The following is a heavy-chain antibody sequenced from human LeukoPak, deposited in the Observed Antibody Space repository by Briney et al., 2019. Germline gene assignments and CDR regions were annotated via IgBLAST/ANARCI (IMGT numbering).Heavy chain of an antibody. CDR1: GFTFSSYG. CDR3: ARDRAYYYDSSGYYPVVNY. D-gene: IGHD3-22*01. J-gene: IGHJ4*02. V-gene: IGHV3-33*01. CDR2: IWYDGSNK. Sequence: PGGSLRLSCAASGFTFSSYGMPWVRQAPGKGLEWVAVIWYDGSNKYYADSVKGRFTISRDNAKNSLYLQMNSPRAEDTAVYYCARDRAYYYDSSGYYPVVNYWGQGTLVTVSS.